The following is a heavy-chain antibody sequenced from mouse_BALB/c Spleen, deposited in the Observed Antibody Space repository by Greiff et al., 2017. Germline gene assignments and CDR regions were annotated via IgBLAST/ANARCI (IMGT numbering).Heavy chain of an antibody. V-gene: IGHV5-6*03. Sequence: EVKLMESGGGLVKPGGSLKLSCAASGFTFSSYGMSWVRQTPDKRLEWVATISSGGSYTYYPDSVKGRFTISRDNAKNTLYLQMSSLKSEDTAMYYCARPLIYDGYYGFAYWGQGTLVTVSA. CDR1: GFTFSSYG. CDR3: ARPLIYDGYYGFAY. D-gene: IGHD2-3*01. J-gene: IGHJ3*01. CDR2: ISSGGSYT.